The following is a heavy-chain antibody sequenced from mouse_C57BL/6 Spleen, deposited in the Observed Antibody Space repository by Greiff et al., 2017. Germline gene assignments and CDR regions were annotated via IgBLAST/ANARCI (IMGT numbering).Heavy chain of an antibody. J-gene: IGHJ2*01. CDR3: ARLGYYYGSNDY. D-gene: IGHD1-1*01. V-gene: IGHV1-22*01. CDR2: INPNNGGT. CDR1: GYTFTDYN. Sequence: VQLQQSGPELVKPGASVKMSCKASGYTFTDYNMHWVKQSHGKSLEWIGYINPNNGGTSYNQKFKGKATLTVNKSSSTAYMELRSLTSEDSAVYYCARLGYYYGSNDYWGQGTTLTVSS.